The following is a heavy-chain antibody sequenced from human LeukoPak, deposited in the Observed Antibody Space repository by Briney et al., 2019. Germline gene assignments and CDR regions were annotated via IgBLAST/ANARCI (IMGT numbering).Heavy chain of an antibody. CDR3: ARGLRYYDSSGYYYYYFDY. CDR2: INPNSGGT. J-gene: IGHJ4*02. Sequence: ASVKVSCKASGYTFTGYYMHWVRQAPGQGLEWMGWINPNSGGTSYAQKFQGRVTMTRDTSISTAYMELSRLRSDDTAVYYCARGLRYYDSSGYYYYYFDYWGQGTLVTVSS. D-gene: IGHD3-22*01. CDR1: GYTFTGYY. V-gene: IGHV1-2*02.